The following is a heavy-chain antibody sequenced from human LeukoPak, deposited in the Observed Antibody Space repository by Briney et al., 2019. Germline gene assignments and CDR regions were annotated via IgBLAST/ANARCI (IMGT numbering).Heavy chain of an antibody. V-gene: IGHV4-59*01. CDR3: ARVRYYDSSGYCYLEQDDAFDI. CDR1: GGSISSYY. Sequence: SETLSLTCTVSGGSISSYYWSWIRQPPGKGLEWIGYIYYSGSTNYNPSLKSRVTISVDTSKNQFSLKLSSVTAADTAVYYCARVRYYDSSGYCYLEQDDAFDIWGQGTMVTVSS. CDR2: IYYSGST. J-gene: IGHJ3*02. D-gene: IGHD3-22*01.